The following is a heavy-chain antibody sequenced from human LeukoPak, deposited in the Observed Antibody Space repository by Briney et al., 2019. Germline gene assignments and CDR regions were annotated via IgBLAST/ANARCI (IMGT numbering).Heavy chain of an antibody. V-gene: IGHV1-69*01. J-gene: IGHJ3*02. D-gene: IGHD3-22*01. Sequence: SVKVSCKASGGTFSSYAISWVRQAPGQGLEWMGGIIPIFGTANYAQKFQGRVTITADESTSTAYMELSSLRSEDTAVYYCARSFYDSSGTDAFDIWGQGTMDTVSS. CDR2: IIPIFGTA. CDR3: ARSFYDSSGTDAFDI. CDR1: GGTFSSYA.